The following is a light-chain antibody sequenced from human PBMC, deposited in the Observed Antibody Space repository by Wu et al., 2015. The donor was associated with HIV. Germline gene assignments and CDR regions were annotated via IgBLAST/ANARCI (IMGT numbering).Light chain of an antibody. CDR1: QSVRSSH. J-gene: IGKJ2*01. CDR3: QQYGGSSYT. V-gene: IGKV3-20*01. CDR2: GAS. Sequence: EIVLTQSPGTLSLSPGERATVSCRASQSVRSSHLAWYQQKPGQAPRLLIYGASSRATGIPDRFSGSGSGTDFTLTISRLEPEDFAVYYCQQYGGSSYTFGQGTKLEVK.